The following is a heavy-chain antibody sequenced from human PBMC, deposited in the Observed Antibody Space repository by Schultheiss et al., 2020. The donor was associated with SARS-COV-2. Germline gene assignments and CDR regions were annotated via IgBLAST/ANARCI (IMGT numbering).Heavy chain of an antibody. J-gene: IGHJ5*02. D-gene: IGHD1-1*01. V-gene: IGHV4-31*03. CDR3: ARDVLTIGTGTYPFP. CDR2: IYYSGST. Sequence: SETLSLTCTVSGGSISSGGYYWSWIRQHPGKGLEWIGYIYYSGSTYYNPSLKSRVTISVHKSKNQFSLKLSSVTAADTALYYCARDVLTIGTGTYPFPWGQGTLVTVSS. CDR1: GGSISSGGYY.